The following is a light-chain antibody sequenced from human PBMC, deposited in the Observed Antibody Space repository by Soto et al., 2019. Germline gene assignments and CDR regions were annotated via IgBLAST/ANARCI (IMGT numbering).Light chain of an antibody. CDR2: AAS. CDR3: QEYSKWPLFT. CDR1: QSVGRN. Sequence: EIVVXQXPXXLSVSPGDRATLSCRASQSVGRNLAWYQQKPGQAPTLLIYAASTRATGLPARFSGSGSGTDFTLTISSLQSEDFAVYYCQEYSKWPLFTFGPGTRVDIK. V-gene: IGKV3-15*01. J-gene: IGKJ3*01.